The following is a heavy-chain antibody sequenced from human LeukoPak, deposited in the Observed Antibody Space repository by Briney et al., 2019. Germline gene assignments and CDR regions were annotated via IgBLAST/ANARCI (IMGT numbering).Heavy chain of an antibody. J-gene: IGHJ5*02. V-gene: IGHV4-59*12. CDR1: GGSISSYY. CDR2: ISYSGNT. CDR3: ARGRGRIIRWFDP. Sequence: SETLSLTCTVSGGSISSYYWSWIRQPPGKGLEWIGYISYSGNTNYNPSLKSRVTISVDTSKNQFSLKLSSVTAADTAVYYCARGRGRIIRWFDPWGQGTLVTVSS. D-gene: IGHD2-21*01.